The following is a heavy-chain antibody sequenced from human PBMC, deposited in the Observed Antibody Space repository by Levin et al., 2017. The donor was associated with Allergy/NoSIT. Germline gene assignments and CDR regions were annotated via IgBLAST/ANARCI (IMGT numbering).Heavy chain of an antibody. J-gene: IGHJ4*02. CDR3: AALTSGSAWSS. Sequence: GESLKISCATSGFTFSSFWMSWVRQAPGKGLEWVANIKNDGGEAYYVDSVKGRFTISRDNAKNSLFLQMNSLRAEDTAVYYCAALTSGSAWSSWGQGTLVTVSS. V-gene: IGHV3-7*01. CDR1: GFTFSSFW. CDR2: IKNDGGEA. D-gene: IGHD6-19*01.